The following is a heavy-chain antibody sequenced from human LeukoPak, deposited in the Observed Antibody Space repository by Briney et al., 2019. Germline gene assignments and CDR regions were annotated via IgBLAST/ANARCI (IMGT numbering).Heavy chain of an antibody. J-gene: IGHJ4*02. D-gene: IGHD4-17*01. CDR3: ASGPGDFGDPFDY. CDR1: GFSFSSHA. V-gene: IGHV3-23*01. Sequence: GGSLRLSCATSGFSFSSHAMTWVRQAPGKGLEWLSAISISGDDTYYADSVKGRFTISRDNSKNTLYLQMYSLRVEDTAAYYCASGPGDFGDPFDYWGQGTLVTVSS. CDR2: ISISGDDT.